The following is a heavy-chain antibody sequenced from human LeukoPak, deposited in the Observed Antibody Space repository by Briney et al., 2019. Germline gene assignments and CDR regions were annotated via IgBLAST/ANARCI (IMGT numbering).Heavy chain of an antibody. J-gene: IGHJ4*02. CDR1: GFTFDRYA. D-gene: IGHD3-10*01. CDR3: AKDREPLWFGETPFDY. Sequence: GGSLRLSCAASGFTFDRYAMYWVRQAPAKGLEWVSRIRWDGGSTDYADSVKGRFTISRDNSKNTLYLQMNSLRAEDTAVYYCAKDREPLWFGETPFDYWGQGTLVTVSS. V-gene: IGHV3-23*01. CDR2: IRWDGGST.